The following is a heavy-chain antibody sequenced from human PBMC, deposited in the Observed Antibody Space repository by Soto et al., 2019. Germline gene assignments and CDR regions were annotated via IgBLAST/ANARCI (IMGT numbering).Heavy chain of an antibody. CDR1: GGSVSSGRYY. Sequence: SETLSLTCTVSGGSVSSGRYYWSWIRQPPGQGLEWIGYIYYSGSTNYTPSLKSRVSISVDTSKNQFSLKLSSVTAADTAVYYCARGDYGGNYDYWGQGTLVTVSS. V-gene: IGHV4-61*01. CDR3: ARGDYGGNYDY. J-gene: IGHJ4*02. CDR2: IYYSGST. D-gene: IGHD4-17*01.